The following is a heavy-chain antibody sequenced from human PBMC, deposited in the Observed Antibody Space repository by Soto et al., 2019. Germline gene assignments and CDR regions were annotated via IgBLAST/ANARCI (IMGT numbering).Heavy chain of an antibody. CDR1: GGTFSSYA. CDR2: IIPIFGTA. D-gene: IGHD3-10*01. Sequence: GASVKVSCKASGGTFSSYAISWVRQAPGQGLEWMGGIIPIFGTANYAQKFQGRVTITADKSTSTAYMELSSLRSEGTAVYYCARIRVDGSGSPLGPYYYYGMDVWGQGTTVTVSS. CDR3: ARIRVDGSGSPLGPYYYYGMDV. J-gene: IGHJ6*02. V-gene: IGHV1-69*06.